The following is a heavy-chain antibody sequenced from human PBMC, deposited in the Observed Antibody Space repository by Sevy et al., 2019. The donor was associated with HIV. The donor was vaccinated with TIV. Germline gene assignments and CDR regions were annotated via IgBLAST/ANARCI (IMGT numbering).Heavy chain of an antibody. J-gene: IGHJ5*02. CDR2: ISSSGNSR. V-gene: IGHV3-48*03. CDR3: ARNGGAYDAGFDP. D-gene: IGHD3-22*01. CDR1: GFTFSSYE. Sequence: GGSLRLSCAASGFTFSSYEMNWVRQAPGKGLEWVSKISSSGNSRFYADSVKGRFTISRDNAKNSVYLQMNSLRAEDTAVYYCARNGGAYDAGFDPWGQRTLVTVSS.